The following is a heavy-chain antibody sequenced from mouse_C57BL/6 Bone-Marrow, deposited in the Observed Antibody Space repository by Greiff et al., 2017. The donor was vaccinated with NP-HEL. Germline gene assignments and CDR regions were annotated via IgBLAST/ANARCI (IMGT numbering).Heavy chain of an antibody. CDR1: GYTFPSYD. CDR3: ARLNYYGSSYGGDY. Sequence: VQLQQSGPELVKPGASVKLSCKASGYTFPSYDINWVKQRPGPGLEWIGWIYPRDGSTKYNEKFKGKATLTVDTSSSTAYMELHSLTSEDSAVYFCARLNYYGSSYGGDYWGQGTTLTVSS. CDR2: IYPRDGST. V-gene: IGHV1-85*01. D-gene: IGHD1-1*01. J-gene: IGHJ2*01.